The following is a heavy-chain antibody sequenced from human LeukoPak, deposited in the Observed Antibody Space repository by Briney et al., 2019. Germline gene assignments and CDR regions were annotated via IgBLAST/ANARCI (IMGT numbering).Heavy chain of an antibody. CDR2: IYYSGST. CDR1: GGSISSYY. CDR3: ARVAVWDSSRFDY. D-gene: IGHD6-19*01. J-gene: IGHJ4*02. V-gene: IGHV4-59*01. Sequence: SETLSLPCTVSGGSISSYYWSWIRQPPGKGLEWIGYIYYSGSTNYNPSLKSRVTISVDTSKNQFSLKLSSVTAADTAVYYCARVAVWDSSRFDYWGQGTLVTVSS.